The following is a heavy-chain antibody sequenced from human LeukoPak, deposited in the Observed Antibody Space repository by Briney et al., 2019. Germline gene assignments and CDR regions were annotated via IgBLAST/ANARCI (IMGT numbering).Heavy chain of an antibody. V-gene: IGHV3-20*04. Sequence: PGGSLRLSCAASGFTFNDYGMSGVRQAPGKGLEWVSGINWNGGSTGYADSVKGRFTISRDNAKNSLYLQMNSMRGEDTALYYCERVVGMKYYFDYWGQGTLVTVSS. J-gene: IGHJ4*02. CDR1: GFTFNDYG. CDR2: INWNGGST. D-gene: IGHD2-21*01. CDR3: ERVVGMKYYFDY.